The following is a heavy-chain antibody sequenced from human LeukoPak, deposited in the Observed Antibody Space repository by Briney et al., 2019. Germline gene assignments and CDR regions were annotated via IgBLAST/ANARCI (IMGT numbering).Heavy chain of an antibody. D-gene: IGHD6-13*01. V-gene: IGHV3-30*02. CDR1: GFTFSSYG. Sequence: PGGSLRLSCAASGFTFSSYGMHWVRQAPGKGLEWVAFIRYDGSNKYYADSVKGRFTISRDNSKNTLYLQMNSLRSEDTAVYYCAIAAAGTGGYYFDYWGQGTLVTVSS. CDR2: IRYDGSNK. J-gene: IGHJ4*02. CDR3: AIAAAGTGGYYFDY.